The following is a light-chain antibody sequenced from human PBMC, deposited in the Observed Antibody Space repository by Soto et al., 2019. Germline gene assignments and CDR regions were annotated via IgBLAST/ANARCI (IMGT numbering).Light chain of an antibody. Sequence: QSVLTQPRSVSGSPGQSVTISCTGADSDVGTYNYVSWYQQHPGKAPKLMIYDVTKRPSGVPDRFSGSKSGNTASLIISGLQSEDEADYYCFSYAGYYTLLFGGGTRSPS. CDR1: DSDVGTYNY. V-gene: IGLV2-11*01. J-gene: IGLJ2*01. CDR2: DVT. CDR3: FSYAGYYTLL.